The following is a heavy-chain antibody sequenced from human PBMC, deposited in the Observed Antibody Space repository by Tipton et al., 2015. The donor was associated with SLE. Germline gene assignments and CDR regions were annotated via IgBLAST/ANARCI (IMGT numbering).Heavy chain of an antibody. D-gene: IGHD2-15*01. Sequence: TLSLTCNVSGGSISSGGYYWSWIRQHPRKGLEWIGYTYYSGSPNYNPSLKRRVTISVDTSKNQFSLKLSSVTAADTAVYYCARVEGSWDAFDIWGQGTMVTVSS. CDR2: TYYSGSP. CDR3: ARVEGSWDAFDI. CDR1: GGSISSGGYY. J-gene: IGHJ3*02. V-gene: IGHV4-61*08.